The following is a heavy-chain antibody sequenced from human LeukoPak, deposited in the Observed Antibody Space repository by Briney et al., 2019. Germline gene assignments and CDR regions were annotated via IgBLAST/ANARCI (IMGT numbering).Heavy chain of an antibody. V-gene: IGHV3-23*01. D-gene: IGHD3-9*01. Sequence: QAGGSLRLSCAASGFTFSSYGMSWVRQAPGKGLEWVSAISGSGGSTYYADSVKGRFTISRDNSKNTLYLQMNSLKTEDTAVYYCTTEPVLRYFDWLHFDYWGQGTLVTVSS. CDR3: TTEPVLRYFDWLHFDY. CDR2: ISGSGGST. J-gene: IGHJ4*02. CDR1: GFTFSSYG.